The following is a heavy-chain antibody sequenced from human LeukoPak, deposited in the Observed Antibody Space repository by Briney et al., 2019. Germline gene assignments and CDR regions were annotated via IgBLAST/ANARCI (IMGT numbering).Heavy chain of an antibody. J-gene: IGHJ5*02. CDR2: INHSGST. V-gene: IGHV4-34*01. CDR3: ASYNESSAWFDP. D-gene: IGHD3-10*01. Sequence: PSETLSLTCAVYGGSFSGYYWSWIRQPPGKGLEWIGEINHSGSTNYNPSLKSRVPISVDTSKNQFSLKLSSVTAADTAVYYCASYNESSAWFDPWGQGTLVTVSS. CDR1: GGSFSGYY.